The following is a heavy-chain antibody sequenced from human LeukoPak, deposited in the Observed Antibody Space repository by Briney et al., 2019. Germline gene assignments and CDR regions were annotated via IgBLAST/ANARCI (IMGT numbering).Heavy chain of an antibody. CDR1: GINFNLYS. CDR3: SRLGFGFSFGQGYDY. J-gene: IGHJ4*02. V-gene: IGHV3-30*04. Sequence: GGSLRLSCVVSGINFNLYSFNWFRKAPAKGLTGLASITHDSRNADYADSVKGRFTVSRDNSINTLYLQMYSLRPEDTAIYYCSRLGFGFSFGQGYDYWGRGTQVSVSS. D-gene: IGHD3-10*01. CDR2: ITHDSRNA.